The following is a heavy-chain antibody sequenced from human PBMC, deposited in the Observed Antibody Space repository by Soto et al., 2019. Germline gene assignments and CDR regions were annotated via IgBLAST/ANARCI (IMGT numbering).Heavy chain of an antibody. Sequence: QVQLQQWGAGLLKPSETLSLTCAVYGGSFSGYYWSWIRQPPGKGLEWIGEINHSGSTNYNPSLKSRVTISVDTSKNHFSLKLRSVTAADTAVYYCARGPEWIQLWSRGFDYWGQGTLVTVSS. CDR1: GGSFSGYY. J-gene: IGHJ4*02. CDR3: ARGPEWIQLWSRGFDY. CDR2: INHSGST. V-gene: IGHV4-34*01. D-gene: IGHD5-18*01.